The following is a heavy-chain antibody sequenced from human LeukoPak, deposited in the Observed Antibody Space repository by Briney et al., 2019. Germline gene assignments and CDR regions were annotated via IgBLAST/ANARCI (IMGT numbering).Heavy chain of an antibody. V-gene: IGHV3-20*04. CDR1: VFAFDDYG. CDR2: INWNGGST. Sequence: GGSLRLSCAASVFAFDDYGMSCVRQAPGKGLECVSGINWNGGSTGYADSVKGRFSISRDNAKNSLYLQVSSLRAEDTAWYYCARGQNYYGSGSQTFDIWGQGTMVTVSS. CDR3: ARGQNYYGSGSQTFDI. D-gene: IGHD3-10*01. J-gene: IGHJ3*02.